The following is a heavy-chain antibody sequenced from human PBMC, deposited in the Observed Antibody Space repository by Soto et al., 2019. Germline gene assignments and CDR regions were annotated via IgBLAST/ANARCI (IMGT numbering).Heavy chain of an antibody. Sequence: GGSLRLSCLASGFTFSDYTMPWVRLTPGRGMKWVSRIITGSGVTSYADSVTGRFTISRDNSKNMLYLQMNSLRVEDTAIYYCAKDRQPDGIWTFDYCGRGTLVTVSS. CDR1: GFTFSDYT. D-gene: IGHD2-15*01. CDR2: IITGSGVT. V-gene: IGHV3-23*01. J-gene: IGHJ4*02. CDR3: AKDRQPDGIWTFDY.